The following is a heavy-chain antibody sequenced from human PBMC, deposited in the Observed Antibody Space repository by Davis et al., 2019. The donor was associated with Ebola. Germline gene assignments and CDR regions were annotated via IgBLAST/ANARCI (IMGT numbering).Heavy chain of an antibody. V-gene: IGHV3-23*01. Sequence: GESLKISCAASGFTFSSYAMSWVRQAPGKGLEWVSAISGSGGSTYYADSVKGRFAISRDNSKNTLYLQMNSLRAEDTAVYYCARAYRYSSSWYLNWYFDLWGRGTLVTVSS. D-gene: IGHD6-13*01. CDR1: GFTFSSYA. CDR3: ARAYRYSSSWYLNWYFDL. J-gene: IGHJ2*01. CDR2: ISGSGGST.